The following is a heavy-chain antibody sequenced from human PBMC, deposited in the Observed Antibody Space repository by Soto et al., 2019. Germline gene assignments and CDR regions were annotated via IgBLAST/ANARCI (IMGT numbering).Heavy chain of an antibody. CDR1: GGPISSYY. Sequence: PSETLSLTCTVSGGPISSYYWSWIRQPPGKGLEWIGYIYYSGSTNYNPSLKSRVTISVDTSKNQFSLKLSSVTAADTAVYYCAGDSLELNYYYGMDVWGQGTTVTVSS. J-gene: IGHJ6*02. V-gene: IGHV4-59*01. CDR2: IYYSGST. D-gene: IGHD3-10*01. CDR3: AGDSLELNYYYGMDV.